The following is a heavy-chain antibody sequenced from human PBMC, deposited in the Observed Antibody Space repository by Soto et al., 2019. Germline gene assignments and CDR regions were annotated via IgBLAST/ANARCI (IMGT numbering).Heavy chain of an antibody. CDR2: IKQDGSEK. Sequence: GGSLRLSCAASGFTFSSYWMSWVRQAPGKGLEWVANIKQDGSEKYYVDSVKGRFTISRDNAKNSLYLQMNSLRAEDTAVYYGARAAWELNDAFDIWGQGTMVTVSS. CDR3: ARAAWELNDAFDI. J-gene: IGHJ3*02. V-gene: IGHV3-7*03. D-gene: IGHD1-26*01. CDR1: GFTFSSYW.